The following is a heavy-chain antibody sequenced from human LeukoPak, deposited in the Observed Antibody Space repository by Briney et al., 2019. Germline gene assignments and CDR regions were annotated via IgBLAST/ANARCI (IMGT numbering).Heavy chain of an antibody. V-gene: IGHV3-9*01. J-gene: IGHJ5*02. CDR2: ISWNSGSI. CDR3: ARDLGTITSWFDP. Sequence: GRSLRLSRAASGFTFDDYAMHWVRQAPGKGLEWVSGISWNSGSIGYADSVKGRFTISRDNAKNSLYLQMNSLRAEDTAVYYCARDLGTITSWFDPWGQGTLVTVSS. CDR1: GFTFDDYA. D-gene: IGHD2-2*01.